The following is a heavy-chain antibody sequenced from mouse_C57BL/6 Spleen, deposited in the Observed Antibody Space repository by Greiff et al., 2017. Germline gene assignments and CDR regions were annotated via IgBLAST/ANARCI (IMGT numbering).Heavy chain of an antibody. D-gene: IGHD1-1*01. J-gene: IGHJ2*01. Sequence: EVQLQQSGPGLVKPSQSLSLTCSVTGYSITSGYYWNWIRQFPGNKLEWMGYISYDGSNNYNPSLKNRITITRDTSKNQFFLKLNSVTTEDTATYYCARSHYYYFDYWGQGTTLTVSS. V-gene: IGHV3-6*01. CDR1: GYSITSGYY. CDR2: ISYDGSN. CDR3: ARSHYYYFDY.